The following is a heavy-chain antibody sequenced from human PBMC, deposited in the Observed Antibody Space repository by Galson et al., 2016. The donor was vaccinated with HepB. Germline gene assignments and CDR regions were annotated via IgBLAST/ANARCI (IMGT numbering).Heavy chain of an antibody. J-gene: IGHJ6*04. CDR1: GFTFSNRG. D-gene: IGHD1-26*01. CDR3: VQGSTAPAV. V-gene: IGHV3-23*01. Sequence: SLRLSCAASGFTFSNRGMHWVRQAPGKGLEVVSSISRSGDSTDYADSVKGRSTISRDNSKNTLSLQMNSLTADDTAIYYCVQGSTAPAVWGKGTTVTVSS. CDR2: ISRSGDST.